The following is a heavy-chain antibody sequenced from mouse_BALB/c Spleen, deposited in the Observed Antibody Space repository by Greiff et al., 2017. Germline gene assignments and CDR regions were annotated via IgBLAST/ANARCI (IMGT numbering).Heavy chain of an antibody. Sequence: DVQLQESGPELVKPGASVKIPCKASGYTFTDYNMDWVKQSHGKSLEWIGEINPNNGGTIYNQKFKGKATLTVDKSSSTAYMELRSLTSEDTAVYYCAREIHYYGWFAYWGQGTLVTVSA. J-gene: IGHJ3*01. V-gene: IGHV1-18*01. D-gene: IGHD1-2*01. CDR3: AREIHYYGWFAY. CDR1: GYTFTDYN. CDR2: INPNNGGT.